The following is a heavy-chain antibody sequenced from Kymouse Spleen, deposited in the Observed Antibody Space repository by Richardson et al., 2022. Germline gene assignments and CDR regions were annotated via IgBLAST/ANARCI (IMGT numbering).Heavy chain of an antibody. CDR3: ARIVATIKGYYYGMDV. D-gene: IGHD5-12*01. CDR1: GGSISSSSYY. CDR2: IYYSGST. Sequence: QLQLQESGPGLVKPSETLSLTCTVSGGSISSSSYYWGWIRQPPGKGLEWIGSIYYSGSTYYNPSLKSRVTISVDTSKNQFSLKLSSVTAADTAVYYCARIVATIKGYYYGMDVWGQGTTVTVSS. J-gene: IGHJ6*02. V-gene: IGHV4-39*01.